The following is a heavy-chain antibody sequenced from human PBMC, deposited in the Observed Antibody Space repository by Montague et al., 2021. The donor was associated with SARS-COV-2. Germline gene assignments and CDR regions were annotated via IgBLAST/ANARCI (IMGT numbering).Heavy chain of an antibody. V-gene: IGHV4-4*09. CDR3: ARRGYYDSAGYHWHLDL. Sequence: SETLSLTCTVSGGSINDHYRSWIRQSPGKGLEWIGYISSNGKTNYNPSLKSRVTLSADASRNEFSPKPDSVTAADTAVYFCARRGYYDSAGYHWHLDLWGRGMLVTVSS. J-gene: IGHJ2*01. CDR2: ISSNGKT. CDR1: GGSINDHY. D-gene: IGHD3-22*01.